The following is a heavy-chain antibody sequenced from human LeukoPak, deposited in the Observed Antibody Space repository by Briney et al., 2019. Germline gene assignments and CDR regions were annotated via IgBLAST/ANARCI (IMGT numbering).Heavy chain of an antibody. Sequence: GGSLRLSCTASRFTFKSYAMSWVRQAPGKGLEWIAAITTSGGSTNYADSVKGRFTISRDSSKSTLYLQMNSLRAEDTALYYCASRYYDSSPFDPWGQGTLVTVSS. V-gene: IGHV3-23*01. CDR2: ITTSGGST. J-gene: IGHJ5*02. D-gene: IGHD3-22*01. CDR3: ASRYYDSSPFDP. CDR1: RFTFKSYA.